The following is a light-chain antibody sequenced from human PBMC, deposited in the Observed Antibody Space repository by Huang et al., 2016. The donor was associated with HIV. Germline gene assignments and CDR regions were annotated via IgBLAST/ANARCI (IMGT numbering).Light chain of an antibody. CDR1: LSVSRD. V-gene: IGKV3-11*01. Sequence: EIVLTQSPATLSLSPGERATLSCRASLSVSRDLDRYQQKAGQAPRRLIYGASNRATGIPARFSGSGSGTDFTLTISSLEPEEFAVYYCQQRSDWPRTFGQGTKLEIK. CDR2: GAS. J-gene: IGKJ2*01. CDR3: QQRSDWPRT.